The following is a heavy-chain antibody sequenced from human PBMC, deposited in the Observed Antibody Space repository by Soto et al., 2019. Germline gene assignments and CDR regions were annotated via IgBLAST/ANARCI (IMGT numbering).Heavy chain of an antibody. J-gene: IGHJ4*02. V-gene: IGHV1-3*01. CDR1: GYIFTKSA. CDR3: ARDGVAAGNINFDY. CDR2: ISGGNGNT. D-gene: IGHD6-25*01. Sequence: ASVKVSCKASGYIFTKSAMHWVRQAPGQRLEWMGWISGGNGNTKYSPKLQDRVTITRDTSASTAYMELSSLRSEDTALYYCARDGVAAGNINFDYWGQGTLVTVSS.